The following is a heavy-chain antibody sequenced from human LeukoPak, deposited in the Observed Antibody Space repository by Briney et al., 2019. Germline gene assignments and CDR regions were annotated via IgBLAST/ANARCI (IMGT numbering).Heavy chain of an antibody. CDR2: INPNSGGT. D-gene: IGHD6-19*01. CDR3: ARDAAESQSSGWYSKFDY. V-gene: IGHV1-2*02. CDR1: GYTFTGYY. Sequence: ASVKVSCKASGYTFTGYYMHWVRQAPGQGLEWMGWINPNSGGTNYAQKFQGRVTMTRDTSISTAYMELSRLRSDDTAVYYCARDAAESQSSGWYSKFDYWVQGTLVTVSS. J-gene: IGHJ4*02.